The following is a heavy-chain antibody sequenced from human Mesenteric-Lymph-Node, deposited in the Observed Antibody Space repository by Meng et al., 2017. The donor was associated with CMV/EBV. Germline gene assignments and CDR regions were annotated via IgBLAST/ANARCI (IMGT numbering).Heavy chain of an antibody. D-gene: IGHD2-2*01. CDR3: AKDIRYCSSTSCYPRGDYYYGMDV. CDR1: GFTFSDYY. Sequence: GESLKISCAASGFTFSDYYMSWIRQAPGKGLEWVSYISSSSSTIYYADSVKGRFTISRDNAKNSLYLQMNSLRAEDTAVYYCAKDIRYCSSTSCYPRGDYYYGMDVWGQGTTVTVSS. CDR2: ISSSSSTI. J-gene: IGHJ6*02. V-gene: IGHV3-11*04.